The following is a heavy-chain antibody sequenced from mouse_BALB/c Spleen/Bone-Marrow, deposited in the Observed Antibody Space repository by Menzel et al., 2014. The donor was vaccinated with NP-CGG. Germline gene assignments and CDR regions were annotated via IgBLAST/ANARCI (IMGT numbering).Heavy chain of an antibody. V-gene: IGHV14-3*02. CDR1: GFNIKDTY. CDR3: ARDRGWYLDV. Sequence: VQLQQSGADLVKPGASVKLSCTASGFNIKDTYINWVRQRPEQGLEWIGRIDPANGNNKYDPKFQGKVTITADTSSNTAYLQLSSLTSEDTVVYYCARDRGWYLDVWGAGTTVTVSS. J-gene: IGHJ1*01. CDR2: IDPANGNN. D-gene: IGHD2-14*01.